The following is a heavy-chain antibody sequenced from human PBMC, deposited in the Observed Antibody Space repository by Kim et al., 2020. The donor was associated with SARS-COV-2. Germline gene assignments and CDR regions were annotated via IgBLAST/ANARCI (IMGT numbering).Heavy chain of an antibody. CDR1: GGSISSGDYY. Sequence: SETLSLTCTVSGGSISSGDYYWSWIRQPPGKGLEWIGYIYYSGSTYYNPSLKSRVTISVDTSKNQFSLKLSSVTAADTAVYYCARAVLSGPWYFDYWGQGTLVTVSS. J-gene: IGHJ4*02. V-gene: IGHV4-30-4*01. D-gene: IGHD5-12*01. CDR2: IYYSGST. CDR3: ARAVLSGPWYFDY.